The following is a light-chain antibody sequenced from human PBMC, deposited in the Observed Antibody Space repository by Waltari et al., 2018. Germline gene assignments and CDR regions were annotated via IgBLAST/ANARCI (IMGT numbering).Light chain of an antibody. Sequence: EIVLTQSPGTLSLSPGERATISCRASQSGGRSLAWYQQKPGQAPRLLIEHASNRATGIPDRFSGSGSVTDFILTISRREPEDFAVYYCQHYVTLPVTFGQGTKVEIK. CDR1: QSGGRS. J-gene: IGKJ1*01. CDR2: HAS. CDR3: QHYVTLPVT. V-gene: IGKV3-20*01.